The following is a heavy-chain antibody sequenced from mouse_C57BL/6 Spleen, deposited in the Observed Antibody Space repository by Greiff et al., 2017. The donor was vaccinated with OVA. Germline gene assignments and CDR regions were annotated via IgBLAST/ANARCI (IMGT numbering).Heavy chain of an antibody. V-gene: IGHV8-12*01. CDR2: IYWDDDK. CDR1: GFSLSTSGMG. J-gene: IGHJ1*03. CDR3: ARYYGSSSYWYFDV. D-gene: IGHD1-1*01. Sequence: QVTLKESGPGILQSSQTLSLTCSFSGFSLSTSGMGVSWIRQPSGKGLEWLAHIYWDDDKRYNPSLKSRLTISKDTSRNQVFLKITSVDTADTATYYCARYYGSSSYWYFDVWGTGTTVTVSS.